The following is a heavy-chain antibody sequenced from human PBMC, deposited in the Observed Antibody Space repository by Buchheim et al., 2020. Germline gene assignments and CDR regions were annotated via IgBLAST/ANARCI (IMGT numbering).Heavy chain of an antibody. V-gene: IGHV3-66*01. Sequence: EVQLVESGGGLVQPGGSLRLSCAASGFTVSSNYMSWVRQAPGKGLEWVSVIYSGGSTYYADSVKGRFTIPRHNSKNTLYLQMNSLRAEDTAVYYCARDLGYYYDSSGAGMDVWGQGTT. J-gene: IGHJ6*02. CDR1: GFTVSSNY. CDR3: ARDLGYYYDSSGAGMDV. CDR2: IYSGGST. D-gene: IGHD3-22*01.